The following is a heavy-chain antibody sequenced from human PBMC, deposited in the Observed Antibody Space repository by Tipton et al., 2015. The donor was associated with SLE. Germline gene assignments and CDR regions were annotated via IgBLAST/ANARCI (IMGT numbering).Heavy chain of an antibody. CDR3: AAQRGRWLQFDAFDI. CDR1: GGSISSGGYS. Sequence: TLSLTCAVSGGSISSGGYSWSWIRQPPGKGLEWIGYIYHSGSTYYNPSLKSRVTISVDRSKNQFSLKLSSVTAADTAVYYCAAQRGRWLQFDAFDIWGQGTMVTVSS. D-gene: IGHD5-24*01. CDR2: IYHSGST. J-gene: IGHJ3*02. V-gene: IGHV4-30-2*01.